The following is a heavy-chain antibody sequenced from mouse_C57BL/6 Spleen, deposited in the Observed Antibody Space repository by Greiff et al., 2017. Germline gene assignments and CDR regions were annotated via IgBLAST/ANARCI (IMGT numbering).Heavy chain of an antibody. CDR1: GYTFTGYW. Sequence: QVQLKQSGAELMKPGASVKLSCKATGYTFTGYWIEWVKQRPGHGLEWIGEILPGSGSTNYNEKFKGKATFTADTSSNPAYMQLSSLTTEDSAIYYCARGGLRREEYFDYWGQGTTLTVSS. J-gene: IGHJ2*01. D-gene: IGHD2-4*01. V-gene: IGHV1-9*01. CDR2: ILPGSGST. CDR3: ARGGLRREEYFDY.